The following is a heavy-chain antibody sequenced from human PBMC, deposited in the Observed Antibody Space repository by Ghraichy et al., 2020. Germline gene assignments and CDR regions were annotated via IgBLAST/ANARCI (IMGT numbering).Heavy chain of an antibody. V-gene: IGHV4-39*01. CDR2: IYYSGST. J-gene: IGHJ3*02. D-gene: IGHD3-22*01. CDR1: GGSISSSSYY. CDR3: ARQGDYYDSSGYSTRAHAFDI. Sequence: SETLSLTCTVSGGSISSSSYYWGWIRQPPGKGLEWIGSIYYSGSTYYNPSLKSRVTISVDTSKNQFSLKLSSVTAADTAVYYCARQGDYYDSSGYSTRAHAFDIWGQGTMVTVSA.